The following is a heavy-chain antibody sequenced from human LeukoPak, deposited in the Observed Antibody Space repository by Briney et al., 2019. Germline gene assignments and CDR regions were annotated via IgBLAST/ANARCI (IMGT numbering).Heavy chain of an antibody. CDR3: ARDGDFWSGYRSIDY. CDR2: ISSSGSTI. J-gene: IGHJ4*02. CDR1: GFTFSSYE. D-gene: IGHD3-3*01. Sequence: GGSLRLSCAASGFTFSSYEMNWVRQAPGKGLEWVSYISSSGSTIYYADSVKGRFTISRDNAKNSLYLQMNSLRAEDTAVYYCARDGDFWSGYRSIDYWGQGTLVTVPS. V-gene: IGHV3-48*03.